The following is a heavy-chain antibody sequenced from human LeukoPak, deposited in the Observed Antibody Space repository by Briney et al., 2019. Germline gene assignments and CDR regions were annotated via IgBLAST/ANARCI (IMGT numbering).Heavy chain of an antibody. CDR1: GGSISSSSYY. D-gene: IGHD3-3*01. CDR2: IYYSGST. J-gene: IGHJ4*02. CDR3: ARDPNYDFWTGYSDS. Sequence: SETLSLTCTVSGGSISSSSYYWGWIPQPPGKGLEWMGIIYYSGSTFYNPSLKSRVTISVDTSKNQFSLKLRSVTAADTAVYYCARDPNYDFWTGYSDSWGQGTLVTVSS. V-gene: IGHV4-39*07.